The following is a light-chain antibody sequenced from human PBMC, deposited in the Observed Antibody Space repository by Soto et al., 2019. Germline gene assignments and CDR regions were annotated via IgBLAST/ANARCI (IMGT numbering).Light chain of an antibody. CDR2: DAS. J-gene: IGKJ1*01. CDR1: QSVRSY. V-gene: IGKV3-11*01. CDR3: QQRSNSWT. Sequence: EIVLTQSPATLSLSPRERATLSCRASQSVRSYLAWYQQKPGQAPSLLIYDASNRATGLPARFSGSGSGTDFTLTISSLEPEDFAVYYCQQRSNSWTFGQGTKVEIK.